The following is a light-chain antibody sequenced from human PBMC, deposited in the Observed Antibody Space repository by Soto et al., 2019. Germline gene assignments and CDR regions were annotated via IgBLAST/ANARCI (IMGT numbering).Light chain of an antibody. J-gene: IGLJ2*01. CDR3: QSHDSSLSGVV. V-gene: IGLV1-40*01. Sequence: QSVLTQPPSVSGAPGQRVTISCTGSSSNIGAGYDVHWYQQLPGTAPKLLIYGNSNRPSGVPDRFSGSKSGTSASLAFTGLQAEDEADYYCQSHDSSLSGVVFGGGTKLTVL. CDR1: SSNIGAGYD. CDR2: GNS.